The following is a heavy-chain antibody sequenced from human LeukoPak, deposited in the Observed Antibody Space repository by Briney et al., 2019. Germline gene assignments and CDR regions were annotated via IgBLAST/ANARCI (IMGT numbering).Heavy chain of an antibody. Sequence: ASVKVSCKASGYTFTSYGISWVRQAPGQGLEWMGWISAYNGNTNYAQKLQGRVTMTTDTSTSTAYMELRSLRSDDTAVYYCAREYVVVPAAIGAFDIWGQGTMVTVSS. J-gene: IGHJ3*02. CDR3: AREYVVVPAAIGAFDI. CDR1: GYTFTSYG. V-gene: IGHV1-18*04. D-gene: IGHD2-2*01. CDR2: ISAYNGNT.